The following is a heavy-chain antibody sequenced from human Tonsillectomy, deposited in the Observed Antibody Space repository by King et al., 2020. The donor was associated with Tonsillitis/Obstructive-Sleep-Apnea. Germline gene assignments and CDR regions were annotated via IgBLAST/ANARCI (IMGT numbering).Heavy chain of an antibody. CDR2: VNPSGGRT. D-gene: IGHD3-10*01. V-gene: IGHV1-46*01. CDR1: GYTFTIYY. CDR3: ARGYYYGSGSYRDPYFDN. Sequence: QLVQSGAEVKKPGASVKVSCSTSGYTFTIYYMHWVRQAPGQGLEWVGMVNPSGGRTVYAQKFQDRVTMTRVTATSTVYMELRSLRPEDTAVYYCARGYYYGSGSYRDPYFDNWGQGTLVTVSS. J-gene: IGHJ4*02.